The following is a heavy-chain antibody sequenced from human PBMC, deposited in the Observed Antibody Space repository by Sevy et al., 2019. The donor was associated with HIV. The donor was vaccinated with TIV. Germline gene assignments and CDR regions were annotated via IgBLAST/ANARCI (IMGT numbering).Heavy chain of an antibody. Sequence: GESLKISCAASGFTFSSYWMSWVRQAPGKGLEWVANIKQDGSEKYYVDSVKGRFTISRDNSKNTLYLQMSSLRAEDTAVYYCAKSEWGNIGFCTRSSCYPFDYWGQGTLVTVSS. J-gene: IGHJ4*02. V-gene: IGHV3-7*03. CDR2: IKQDGSEK. D-gene: IGHD2-2*01. CDR1: GFTFSSYW. CDR3: AKSEWGNIGFCTRSSCYPFDY.